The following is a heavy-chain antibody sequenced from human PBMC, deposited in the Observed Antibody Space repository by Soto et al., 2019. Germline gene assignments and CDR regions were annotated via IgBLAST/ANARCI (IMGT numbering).Heavy chain of an antibody. D-gene: IGHD4-17*01. V-gene: IGHV4-31*03. CDR3: AGRTTRYFDL. CDR2: IYYSGST. CDR1: GGSISSGGYY. J-gene: IGHJ2*01. Sequence: QVQLQESGPGLVKPSQTLSLTSTVSGGSISSGGYYWSWIRQHPGKGLERIGYIYYSGSTSYNPSLKSRVTISVDTSKNQFSLKLSSVTAADTAVYYCAGRTTRYFDLWGRGTLVTVSS.